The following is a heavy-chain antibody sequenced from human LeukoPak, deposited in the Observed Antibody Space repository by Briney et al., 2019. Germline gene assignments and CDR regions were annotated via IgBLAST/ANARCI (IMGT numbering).Heavy chain of an antibody. CDR3: ARHFFGKYEY. D-gene: IGHD3-10*01. CDR2: ISDSGST. J-gene: IGHJ4*02. V-gene: IGHV4-59*08. CDR1: GASISSYY. Sequence: PSETLSLTCTVSGASISSYYWSWIRQPPGKGLEWIGYISDSGSTNYNPSLKSRVTISVDTSKNQFSLILSSVTAADTAVYHCARHFFGKYEYWGQGTLVTVSS.